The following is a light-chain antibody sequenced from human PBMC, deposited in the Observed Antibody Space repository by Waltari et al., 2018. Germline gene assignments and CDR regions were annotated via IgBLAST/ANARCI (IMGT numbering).Light chain of an antibody. CDR3: LSYTSSSTWV. CDR1: SSDVGAYNY. Sequence: QSALTQPASVSGSPGQSISISCTGTSSDVGAYNYVSWYQQHAGKVPQLMIYDVNNRPSGVSNRFSGSNSGNTVSLTISGLQAEDEADYYCLSYTSSSTWVFGGGTKLTVL. J-gene: IGLJ3*02. V-gene: IGLV2-14*03. CDR2: DVN.